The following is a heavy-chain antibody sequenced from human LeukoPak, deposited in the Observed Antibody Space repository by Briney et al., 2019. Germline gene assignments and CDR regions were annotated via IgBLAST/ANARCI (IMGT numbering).Heavy chain of an antibody. Sequence: ASVKVSCKASGYTFTGYYLHWVRQAPGQGLEWMGWINPNSGGTNYAQKFQGRVTMTRDTSISTAYMELSRLRSDDTAVYYCARVRCSSTSCHTPFDYWGQGTLVTVSS. CDR2: INPNSGGT. CDR3: ARVRCSSTSCHTPFDY. D-gene: IGHD2-2*02. V-gene: IGHV1-2*02. CDR1: GYTFTGYY. J-gene: IGHJ4*02.